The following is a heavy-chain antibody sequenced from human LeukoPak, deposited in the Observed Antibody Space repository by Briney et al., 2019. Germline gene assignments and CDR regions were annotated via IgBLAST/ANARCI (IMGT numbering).Heavy chain of an antibody. CDR1: GGSISSYY. D-gene: IGHD3-22*01. Sequence: SSETLSLTCTVSGGSISSYYWSWIRQPPGKGLEWIGSMYYSSGNTNYNPSLKSRVTISIDTSKNQFSLKLRSVTAADTAVYYCSSGYGDYWGQGTLVTVSS. CDR3: SSGYGDY. V-gene: IGHV4-59*12. J-gene: IGHJ4*02. CDR2: MYYSSGNT.